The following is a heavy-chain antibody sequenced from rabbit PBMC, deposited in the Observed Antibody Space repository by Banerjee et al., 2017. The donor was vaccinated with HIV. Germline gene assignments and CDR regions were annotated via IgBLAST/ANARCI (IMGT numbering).Heavy chain of an antibody. V-gene: IGHV1S40*01. D-gene: IGHD1-1*01. CDR3: ARDVDGVSGWNFGW. CDR2: INAVTGKA. CDR1: GVSFSGNSY. Sequence: QSLEESGGDLVKPGASLTLTCIASGVSFSGNSYMCWVRQAPGKGLEWIACINAVTGKAGYASWAKGRFTFSKTSSTTVTLQVTSLTAADTATFFCARDVDGVSGWNFGWWGQGTLVTVS. J-gene: IGHJ4*01.